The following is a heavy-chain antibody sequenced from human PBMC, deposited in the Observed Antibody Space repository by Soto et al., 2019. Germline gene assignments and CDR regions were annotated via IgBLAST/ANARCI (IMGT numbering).Heavy chain of an antibody. V-gene: IGHV2-26*01. D-gene: IGHD2-15*01. CDR3: ARIRRGLGYCSGGSCPGGWFDP. Sequence: QVTLKESGPVLVKPTETLTLTCTVSGFSLSNARMGVSWIRQPPGKALEWLAHIFSNDEKSYSTSLKSRLTISKDTSKSQVVLTMTNMDPVDTATYYFARIRRGLGYCSGGSCPGGWFDPWGQGTLVTVSS. CDR2: IFSNDEK. J-gene: IGHJ5*02. CDR1: GFSLSNARMG.